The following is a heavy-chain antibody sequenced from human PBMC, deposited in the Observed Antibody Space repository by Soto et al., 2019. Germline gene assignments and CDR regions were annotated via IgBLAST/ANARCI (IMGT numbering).Heavy chain of an antibody. J-gene: IGHJ5*02. V-gene: IGHV1-46*03. CDR2: INPSGGST. CDR1: GYTFTRSG. D-gene: IGHD2-15*01. CDR3: ARVYCSGGSCYSKKPNRGPQNYNWFDP. Sequence: GASVKVSCTASGYTFTRSGISWVRQAPGQGLEWMGIINPSGGSTSYAQKFQGRVTMTRDTSTSTVYMELSSLRSEDTAVYYCARVYCSGGSCYSKKPNRGPQNYNWFDPWGQGTLVTVSS.